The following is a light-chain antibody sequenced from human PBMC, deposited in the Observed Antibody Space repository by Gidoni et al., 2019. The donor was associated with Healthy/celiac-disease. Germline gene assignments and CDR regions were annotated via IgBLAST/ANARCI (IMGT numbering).Light chain of an antibody. CDR3: QQSYSTSWT. J-gene: IGKJ1*01. CDR1: QSISSY. V-gene: IGKV1-39*01. CDR2: AAS. Sequence: QMTQSPSSLSASVGDRVTITCRASQSISSYLNWYQQKPGKAPKLLIYAASSLQSGVPSRFSGSGSGTDFTLTISSLQPEDFATYYCQQSYSTSWTFGQGTKVEIK.